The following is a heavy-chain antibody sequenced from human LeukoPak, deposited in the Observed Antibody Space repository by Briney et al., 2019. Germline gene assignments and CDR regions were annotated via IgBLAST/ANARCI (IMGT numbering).Heavy chain of an antibody. CDR3: ARDLVGAKRD. CDR2: INPNSGGT. J-gene: IGHJ4*02. D-gene: IGHD1-26*01. V-gene: IGHV1-2*02. CDR1: GYTFTGYY. Sequence: ASVKVSCKASGYTFTGYYMHWVRQAPGQGLEWMGWINPNSGGTNYAQKLQGRVTMTRDTSISTAYMELSGLRSDDTAVYYCARDLVGAKRDWGQGTLVTVSS.